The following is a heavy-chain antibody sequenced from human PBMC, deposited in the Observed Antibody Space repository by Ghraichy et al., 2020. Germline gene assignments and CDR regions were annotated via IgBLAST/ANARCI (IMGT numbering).Heavy chain of an antibody. CDR1: GFTFSSGFTFNTYN. V-gene: IGHV3-48*02. CDR3: ARDDFDNNAYN. J-gene: IGHJ4*02. Sequence: GGSLRLSCTASGFTFSSGFTFNTYNMNWVRQAPGKGLEWLSYISGNSKSIYYADSVKGRFTVSRDNAKNSLYLQMNSLRDEDSAVYYCARDDFDNNAYNWGQGTLVTVSS. CDR2: ISGNSKSI. D-gene: IGHD3-22*01.